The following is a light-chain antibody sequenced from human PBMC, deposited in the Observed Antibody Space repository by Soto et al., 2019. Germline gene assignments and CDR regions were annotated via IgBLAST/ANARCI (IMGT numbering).Light chain of an antibody. J-gene: IGKJ1*01. CDR2: NSS. V-gene: IGKV3-20*01. Sequence: EMVLTQSPGTLSLSPGERATLSCRASQSVRSNYLAWYQQKPGQAPRLLVYNSSTRATGIPDRFSGSGSGTDFTLTISRLEPEDFALYYCQPYRDLPQTFGQGTQGEIK. CDR1: QSVRSNY. CDR3: QPYRDLPQT.